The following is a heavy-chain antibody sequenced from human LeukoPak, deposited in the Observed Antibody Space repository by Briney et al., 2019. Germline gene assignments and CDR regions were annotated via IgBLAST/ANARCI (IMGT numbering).Heavy chain of an antibody. V-gene: IGHV1-8*01. D-gene: IGHD6-13*01. CDR2: MNPNSGNT. Sequence: ASVKVSCKASGYTLTSYDINWVRQATGQGLEWMGWMNPNSGNTGYAQKFQGRVTMTRNTSISTAYMELSSLRSEDTAVYYCARGDPAAGIIQFDPWGQGTLVTVSS. CDR1: GYTLTSYD. J-gene: IGHJ5*02. CDR3: ARGDPAAGIIQFDP.